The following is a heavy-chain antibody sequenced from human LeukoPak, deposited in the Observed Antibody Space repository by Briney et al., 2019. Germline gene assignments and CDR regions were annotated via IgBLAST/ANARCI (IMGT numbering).Heavy chain of an antibody. J-gene: IGHJ5*02. CDR2: TYYRSMWYN. D-gene: IGHD2-2*01. CDR3: ARRLTQYDCFDP. V-gene: IGHV6-1*01. CDR1: GDSVSSNSVT. Sequence: SQTLSLTCAISGDSVSSNSVTWNWIRQSPSGGLEWLGRTYYRSMWYNDYAVSVRGRITVNPDTSKNQFSLHLNSVTPEDTAVYYCARRLTQYDCFDPWGQGILVTVSS.